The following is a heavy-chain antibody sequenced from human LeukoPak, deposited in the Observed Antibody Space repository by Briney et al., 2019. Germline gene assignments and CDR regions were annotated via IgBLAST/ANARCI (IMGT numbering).Heavy chain of an antibody. D-gene: IGHD1-26*01. J-gene: IGHJ3*02. CDR3: SGSYAPGHDAFDI. V-gene: IGHV4-34*01. CDR2: INQSGST. Sequence: SETLSLTCAVYGGSFSGHYWSWIRQPPGKGLEWIGEINQSGSTNYNPSLKSRVAISVDTSKNQFSLKLSSVTAADTAVYYCSGSYAPGHDAFDIWGQGTMVTVSS. CDR1: GGSFSGHY.